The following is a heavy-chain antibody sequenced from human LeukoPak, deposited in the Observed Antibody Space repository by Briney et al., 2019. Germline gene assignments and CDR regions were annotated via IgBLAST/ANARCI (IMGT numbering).Heavy chain of an antibody. CDR1: GGSFSGYY. J-gene: IGHJ5*02. V-gene: IGHV4-34*01. Sequence: SETLSLTCAVYGGSFSGYYWSWIRQPPGKGLEWIGSIYHSGSTYYNPSLKSRVTISVDTSKNQFSLKLSSVTAADTAVYYCARYYYDSSGYYFWWFDPWGQGTLVTVSS. CDR2: IYHSGST. CDR3: ARYYYDSSGYYFWWFDP. D-gene: IGHD3-22*01.